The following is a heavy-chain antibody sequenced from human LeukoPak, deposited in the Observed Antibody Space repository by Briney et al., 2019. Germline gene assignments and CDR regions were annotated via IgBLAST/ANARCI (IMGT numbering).Heavy chain of an antibody. J-gene: IGHJ4*02. V-gene: IGHV3-48*04. Sequence: SGGSLRLSCAASGFTFSSYSMNWVRQAPGKGLEWVSYISSSSSTIYYADSVKGRFTISRDNAKNSLYLQMNSLRAEDTAVYYCARSTHSTENYDILTGTFDYWGQGTLVTVSS. CDR2: ISSSSSTI. D-gene: IGHD3-9*01. CDR3: ARSTHSTENYDILTGTFDY. CDR1: GFTFSSYS.